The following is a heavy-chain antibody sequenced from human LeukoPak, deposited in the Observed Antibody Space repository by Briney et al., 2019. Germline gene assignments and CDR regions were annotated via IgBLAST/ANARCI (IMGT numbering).Heavy chain of an antibody. CDR2: MNPNSGNT. V-gene: IGHV1-18*04. CDR3: ARVLGYCSGGSCYLNWFDP. Sequence: ASVKVSCKASGYTFTGYYMHWVRQAPGQGLEWMGWMNPNSGNTNYAQKLQGRVTMTTDTSTSTAYMELRSLRSDDTAVYYCARVLGYCSGGSCYLNWFDPWGQGTLVTVSS. CDR1: GYTFTGYY. J-gene: IGHJ5*02. D-gene: IGHD2-15*01.